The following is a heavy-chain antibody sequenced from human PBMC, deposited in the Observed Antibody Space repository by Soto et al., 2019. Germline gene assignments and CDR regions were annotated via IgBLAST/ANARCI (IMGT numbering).Heavy chain of an antibody. Sequence: SETLSLTCTVSGGSISSGGYYWSWIRQHPGKGLEWIGYIYYSGSTYYNPSLKSRITISVDTSKNQFSLKLSSVTAADTAVYYCARRQSGATTMTYYFDYWGQGTLVTVSS. D-gene: IGHD5-12*01. CDR3: ARRQSGATTMTYYFDY. CDR1: GGSISSGGYY. V-gene: IGHV4-31*03. CDR2: IYYSGST. J-gene: IGHJ4*02.